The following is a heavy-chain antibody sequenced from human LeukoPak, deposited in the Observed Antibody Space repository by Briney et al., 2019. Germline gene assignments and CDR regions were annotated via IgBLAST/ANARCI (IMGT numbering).Heavy chain of an antibody. D-gene: IGHD3-10*01. CDR1: DFIFSVYW. J-gene: IGHJ4*02. CDR3: ARDPSGGNLDY. V-gene: IGHV3-7*01. Sequence: PGGSLRLSCAASDFIFSVYWMTWVRQAPGRGLEWVADIKGDGREKYYVDSVKGRFTISRDNAKNSLYLQMNSLRAEDTAVYYCARDPSGGNLDYWGQGTLVTVSS. CDR2: IKGDGREK.